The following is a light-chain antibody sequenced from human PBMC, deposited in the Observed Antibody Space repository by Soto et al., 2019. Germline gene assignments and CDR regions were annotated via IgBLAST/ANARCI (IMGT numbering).Light chain of an antibody. J-gene: IGLJ1*01. CDR2: EVS. CDR1: SSDVGAYDY. Sequence: QSALTQPASVSGSPGQSITISCTGTSSDVGAYDYVSWYQQHPDKAPKLMIYEVSNRPSGVSNRFSGSKSVNTATLTISGLQADDEADYCCSSYTSSSTRVFGTGTNSPS. V-gene: IGLV2-14*03. CDR3: SSYTSSSTRV.